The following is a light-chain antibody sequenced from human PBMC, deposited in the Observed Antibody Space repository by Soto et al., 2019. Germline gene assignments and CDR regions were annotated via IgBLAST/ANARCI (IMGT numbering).Light chain of an antibody. Sequence: EIVLTQSPGTLSLSPGERANLSCRASQSVGTKLAWYQQTPGQAPRLLIYGASNRATGVPVRFSGSGSGTDFTLTISSLEPEDFAVYYCQQRSDWPPLTFGGGTKVDIK. CDR3: QQRSDWPPLT. CDR1: QSVGTK. V-gene: IGKV3-11*01. J-gene: IGKJ4*01. CDR2: GAS.